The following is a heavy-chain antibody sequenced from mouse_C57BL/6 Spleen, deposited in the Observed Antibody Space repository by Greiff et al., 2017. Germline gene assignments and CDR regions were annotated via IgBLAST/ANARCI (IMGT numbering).Heavy chain of an antibody. Sequence: VQLQQSGAELVRPGASVKLSCTASGFNIKDYYMHWVKQRPEQGLEWIGRIDPEDGDTEYAPKFQGKATMTADTSSNTAYLQLSSLTSEDTAVYYCTTESSGYTFAYWGLGTLVTVSA. CDR1: GFNIKDYY. CDR3: TTESSGYTFAY. J-gene: IGHJ3*01. CDR2: IDPEDGDT. D-gene: IGHD3-2*02. V-gene: IGHV14-1*01.